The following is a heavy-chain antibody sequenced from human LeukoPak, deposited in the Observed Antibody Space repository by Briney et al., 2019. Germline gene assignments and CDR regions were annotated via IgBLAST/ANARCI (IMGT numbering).Heavy chain of an antibody. CDR2: ISSSSSYI. D-gene: IGHD1-26*01. CDR3: ARERPTYSGSYSGNAFDI. Sequence: GGSLRLSCAASGFTFSSYSMNWVRQAPGKGLECVSSISSSSSYIYYADSVKGRFTISRDNAKNSLYLQMNSLRAEDTAVYYCARERPTYSGSYSGNAFDIWGQGTMVTVSS. J-gene: IGHJ3*02. V-gene: IGHV3-21*01. CDR1: GFTFSSYS.